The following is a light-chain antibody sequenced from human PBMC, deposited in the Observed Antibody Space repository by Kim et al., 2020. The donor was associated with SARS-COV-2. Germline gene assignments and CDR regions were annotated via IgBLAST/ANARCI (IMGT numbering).Light chain of an antibody. V-gene: IGLV3-1*01. J-gene: IGLJ3*02. CDR3: QAWDSSTWV. CDR2: QDN. CDR1: ELWGKH. Sequence: SVSPGQTATITWSANELWGKHASWYQQKPGQSPVVVIYQDNKRPSGIPERFSGSNSGNTATLTISGTQAMDEADYYCQAWDSSTWVFGGGTQLTVL.